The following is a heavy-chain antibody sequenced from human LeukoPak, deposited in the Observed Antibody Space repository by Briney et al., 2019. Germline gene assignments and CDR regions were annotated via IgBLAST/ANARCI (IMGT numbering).Heavy chain of an antibody. J-gene: IGHJ4*02. V-gene: IGHV1-2*06. D-gene: IGHD1-26*01. CDR2: INPNNGAT. CDR3: TRESGSYHGNDY. Sequence: ASVKVSCTASGYTFTGYYMHWVRQAPGQGLEWMGRINPNNGATNYAQKLQGRVTITGDTSISTAYMELSSLRSDDTAVYYCTRESGSYHGNDYWGQGTLVTVSS. CDR1: GYTFTGYY.